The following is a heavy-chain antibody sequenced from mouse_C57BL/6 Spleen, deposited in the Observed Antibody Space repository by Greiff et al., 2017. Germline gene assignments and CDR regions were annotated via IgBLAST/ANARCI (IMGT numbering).Heavy chain of an antibody. CDR1: GYTFTDYE. D-gene: IGHD1-1*01. Sequence: QVQLQQSGAELVRPGASVTLSCKASGYTFTDYEMHWVKQTPVHGLEWIGAIDPETGGTAYNQKFTGKAILTADKSSSTAYMELRSLTSEDSAVYYCTRTTVVAEWYFDVWGTGTTVTVSS. J-gene: IGHJ1*03. CDR3: TRTTVVAEWYFDV. V-gene: IGHV1-15*01. CDR2: IDPETGGT.